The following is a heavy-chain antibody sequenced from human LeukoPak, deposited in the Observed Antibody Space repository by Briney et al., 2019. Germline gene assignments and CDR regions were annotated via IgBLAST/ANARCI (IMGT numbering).Heavy chain of an antibody. J-gene: IGHJ4*02. CDR3: ARHGSSWYREYYFDY. CDR2: IYTSGST. V-gene: IGHV4-4*09. CDR1: GGSISTYY. Sequence: SETLSLTCTVSGGSISTYYWSWIRQPPGKGLEWIGYIYTSGSTDYNPSLKSRVTISLDTSNNQFSLNLNSVTAADTAVYYCARHGSSWYREYYFDYWGQGTLVTVSS. D-gene: IGHD6-13*01.